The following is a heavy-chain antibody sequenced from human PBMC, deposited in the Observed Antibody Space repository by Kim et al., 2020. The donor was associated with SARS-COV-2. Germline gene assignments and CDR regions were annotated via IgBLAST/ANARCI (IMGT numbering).Heavy chain of an antibody. Sequence: SGGSTSYAQKFQGRVTMTMDRSTSTVYMELSSLRSEDTAVYYCARFVGGYWGQGTLVTVSS. D-gene: IGHD3-16*01. V-gene: IGHV1-46*01. CDR3: ARFVGGY. J-gene: IGHJ4*02. CDR2: SGGST.